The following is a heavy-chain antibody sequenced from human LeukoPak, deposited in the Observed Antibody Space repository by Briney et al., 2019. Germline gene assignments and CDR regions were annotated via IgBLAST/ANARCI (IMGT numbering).Heavy chain of an antibody. V-gene: IGHV4-39*07. CDR1: GVSISSSYSY. CDR2: IYYTGNT. J-gene: IGHJ3*01. D-gene: IGHD3-22*01. Sequence: SETLSLTCTVSGVSISSSYSYWGWIRQPPGMGLEWIGSIYYTGNTYYNASLKSQVSISIDTSKNQFSLKLSSVTAADTAVYYCARYHSGSGSWGQGTMVTVSS. CDR3: ARYHSGSGS.